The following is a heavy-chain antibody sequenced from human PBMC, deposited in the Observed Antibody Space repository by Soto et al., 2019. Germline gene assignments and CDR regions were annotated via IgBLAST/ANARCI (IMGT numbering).Heavy chain of an antibody. CDR3: ARDRYCSSTSCQSYYYGMDV. V-gene: IGHV1-46*01. CDR1: GYTFTSYY. Sequence: ASVKVSCKASGYTFTSYYMHWVRQAPGQGLEWMGIINPSGGSTSYAQKFQGRVTMTRDTSTSTVYMGLSSLRSEDTAVYYCARDRYCSSTSCQSYYYGMDVWGQGXTVTVYS. CDR2: INPSGGST. J-gene: IGHJ6*02. D-gene: IGHD2-2*01.